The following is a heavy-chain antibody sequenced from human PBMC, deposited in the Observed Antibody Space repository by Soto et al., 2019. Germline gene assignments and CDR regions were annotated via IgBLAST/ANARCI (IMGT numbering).Heavy chain of an antibody. CDR1: GGSFSGYY. CDR3: AAADWGHNFYYGMDV. CDR2: INQSGST. V-gene: IGHV4-34*01. D-gene: IGHD7-27*01. Sequence: QVPLQQWGAGLLKPSETLSLTCAVYGGSFSGYYWSWIRQPPGKGLEWIGEINQSGSTNYKSSLKSRVTISVDTSKNQFSLKLSSVTAADTAVYYCAAADWGHNFYYGMDVWGQGTTVTVSS. J-gene: IGHJ6*02.